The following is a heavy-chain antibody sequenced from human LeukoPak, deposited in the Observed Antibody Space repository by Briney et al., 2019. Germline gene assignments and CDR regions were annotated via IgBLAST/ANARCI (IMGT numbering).Heavy chain of an antibody. CDR3: ARVDLGSGSPFDY. CDR2: IYYSGST. Sequence: SETLSLTCTVSGGSISSSSYYWGWIRQPPGKGLEWIGSIYYSGSTYYNPSLKSRVTISVDTSKNQFSLKLSSVTAADTAVYYCARVDLGSGSPFDYWGQGTLVTVSS. D-gene: IGHD3-10*01. CDR1: GGSISSSSYY. V-gene: IGHV4-39*01. J-gene: IGHJ4*02.